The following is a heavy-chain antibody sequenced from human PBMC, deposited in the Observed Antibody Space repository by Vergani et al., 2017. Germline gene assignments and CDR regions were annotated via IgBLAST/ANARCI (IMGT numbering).Heavy chain of an antibody. CDR2: ISYDGSNK. CDR3: AKFVMVGY. V-gene: IGHV3-30*18. J-gene: IGHJ4*02. CDR1: GFTFSSYG. D-gene: IGHD3-16*02. Sequence: QVQLVESGGGVVQPGRSLRLSCAASGFTFSSYGMHWVRQAPGKGLEWVAVISYDGSNKYYADSVKGRFTISRDNSKNTLYLQMNSLRAEDTAVYYCAKFVMVGYWGQGTLVTVSS.